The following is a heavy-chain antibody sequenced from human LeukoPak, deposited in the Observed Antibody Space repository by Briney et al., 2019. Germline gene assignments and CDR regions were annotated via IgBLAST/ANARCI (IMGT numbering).Heavy chain of an antibody. D-gene: IGHD2-15*01. CDR3: ARGYCSGGSCYSYYYYNYMDV. CDR2: INAGNGNT. CDR1: GYTFTSYA. J-gene: IGHJ6*03. V-gene: IGHV1-3*03. Sequence: ASVKVSCKASGYTFTSYAMHWVRQAPGQRLEWMGWINAGNGNTKYSQEFQGRVTITRDTSASTAYMELSSVTAADTAVYYCARGYCSGGSCYSYYYYNYMDVWGKGTTVTVSS.